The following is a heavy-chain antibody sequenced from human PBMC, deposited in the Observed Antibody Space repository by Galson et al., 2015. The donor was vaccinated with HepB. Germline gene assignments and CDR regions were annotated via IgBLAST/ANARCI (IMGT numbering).Heavy chain of an antibody. CDR1: GFTFSSYA. J-gene: IGHJ4*02. D-gene: IGHD1-26*01. CDR3: AKVFEAEWELLGGIDY. Sequence: SLRLSCAASGFTFSSYAMSWVRQAPGKGLEWVSAISGSGGSTYYADSVKGRFTISRDNSKNTLYLQMNSLRAEDTAVYYCAKVFEAEWELLGGIDYWGQGTLVTVSS. CDR2: ISGSGGST. V-gene: IGHV3-23*01.